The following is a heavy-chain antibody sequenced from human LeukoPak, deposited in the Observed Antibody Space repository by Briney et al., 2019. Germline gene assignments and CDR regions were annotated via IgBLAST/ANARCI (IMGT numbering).Heavy chain of an antibody. V-gene: IGHV1-2*02. CDR2: INPNSGGT. CDR3: ARTKYNYGHFDS. CDR1: GYTFTAYY. D-gene: IGHD3-10*01. J-gene: IGHJ4*02. Sequence: GASVKVSCNASGYTFTAYYVHWVRQAPGQGLEWMGWINPNSGGTNYARKFQGRVTMTRDTSFNTAYMELSRLRSDDTAVYYCARTKYNYGHFDSWGQGTLVTVFS.